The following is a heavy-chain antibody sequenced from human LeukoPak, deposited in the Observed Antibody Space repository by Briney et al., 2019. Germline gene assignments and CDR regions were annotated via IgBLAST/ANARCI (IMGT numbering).Heavy chain of an antibody. D-gene: IGHD2-2*01. CDR3: ARHTIFEI. CDR2: ISYSGST. V-gene: IGHV4-59*08. Sequence: PSETLSLTCTVSGGSISSYYWSWIRQPPGKGLEWIGYISYSGSTYYNPSLKSRVTISVDTSKNQFSLKLSSVTAADTAVYYCARHTIFEIWGQGTMVTVSS. CDR1: GGSISSYY. J-gene: IGHJ3*02.